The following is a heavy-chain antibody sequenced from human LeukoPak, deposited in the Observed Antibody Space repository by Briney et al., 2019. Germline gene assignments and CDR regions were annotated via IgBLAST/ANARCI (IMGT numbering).Heavy chain of an antibody. CDR1: GFTFSSYE. V-gene: IGHV3-48*03. CDR2: VSNGGSTT. D-gene: IGHD6-19*01. Sequence: GGSLRLSCAASGFTFSSYEMNWVRQAPGKGLEWVSYVSNGGSTTYYADSVKGRFTISRDNAKNSLYLQMNSLRPEDTAVYYCAARVRSGIWGQGTLVTVSS. J-gene: IGHJ4*02. CDR3: AARVRSGI.